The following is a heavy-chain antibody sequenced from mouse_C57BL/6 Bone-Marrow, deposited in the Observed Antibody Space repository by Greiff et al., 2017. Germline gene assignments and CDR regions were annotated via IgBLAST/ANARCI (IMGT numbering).Heavy chain of an antibody. V-gene: IGHV1-72*01. Sequence: QVQLQQPGAELVKPGASVKLSCKASGYTFTSYWMHWVKQRPGRGLEWIGRIDPNSGGTKYNEKFKSKATLTVDKPSSTAYMQLSSLISEDSAVYYCARCYGYDGYYFDYWGQGTTLTVSS. CDR3: ARCYGYDGYYFDY. CDR1: GYTFTSYW. D-gene: IGHD2-2*01. CDR2: IDPNSGGT. J-gene: IGHJ2*01.